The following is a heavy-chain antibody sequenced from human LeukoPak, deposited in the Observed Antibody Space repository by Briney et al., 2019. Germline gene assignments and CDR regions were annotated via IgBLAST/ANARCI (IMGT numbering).Heavy chain of an antibody. CDR1: GFTLSSYA. CDR2: ISGSGGST. J-gene: IGHJ4*02. V-gene: IGHV3-23*01. CDR3: AKDGGGYDTSGYYYGDY. D-gene: IGHD3-22*01. Sequence: PGGSLRLSCAASGFTLSSYAMSWVRQAPGKGLEWDSAISGSGGSTYYADSVKGRFTISRDNSKNTLYLQMNSLRAEDTAVYYCAKDGGGYDTSGYYYGDYWGQGTLVTVSS.